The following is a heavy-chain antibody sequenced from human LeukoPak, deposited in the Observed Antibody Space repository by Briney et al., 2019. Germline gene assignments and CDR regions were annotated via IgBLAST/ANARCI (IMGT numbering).Heavy chain of an antibody. CDR2: ISGSGGST. CDR1: GFTFSSYA. CDR3: AKDPLGGGSPLINWFDS. D-gene: IGHD1-26*01. J-gene: IGHJ5*01. V-gene: IGHV3-23*01. Sequence: GGSLRLSCAASGFTFSSYAMSWVRQAPGKGLEWVSAISGSGGSTYYADSVKGRFTISRDNSKNTLYLQMNSLRAEDTALYYCAKDPLGGGSPLINWFDSWGQGVWVTVSS.